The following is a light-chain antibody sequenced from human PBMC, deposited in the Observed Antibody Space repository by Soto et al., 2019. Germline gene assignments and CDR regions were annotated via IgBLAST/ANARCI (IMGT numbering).Light chain of an antibody. Sequence: EIVMTQSPATLSVSPGERPTLSCRASQSISSSLAWYQQKPGQAPRLLIYGASTRAAGIPARFSGSGSGTEFTLTINSLQYEDFAVYYCQQYNNWPPWTFGQGTKVEI. V-gene: IGKV3-15*01. CDR3: QQYNNWPPWT. CDR1: QSISSS. CDR2: GAS. J-gene: IGKJ1*01.